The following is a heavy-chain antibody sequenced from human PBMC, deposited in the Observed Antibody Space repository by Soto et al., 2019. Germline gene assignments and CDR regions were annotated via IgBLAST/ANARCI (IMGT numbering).Heavy chain of an antibody. V-gene: IGHV4-31*03. D-gene: IGHD1-26*01. J-gene: IGHJ5*02. CDR2: IYYSGST. CDR1: GGSISSGGYY. Sequence: QVQLQESGPGLVKPSQTLSLTCTVSGGSISSGGYYWSWIRQHPGKGLEWIGYIYYSGSTYYNPSLKSRVTISVDTSKNQFSLKLSSVTAADTAVYYCARARSVVVGARGGAHWFDPWGQGTLVTVSS. CDR3: ARARSVVVGARGGAHWFDP.